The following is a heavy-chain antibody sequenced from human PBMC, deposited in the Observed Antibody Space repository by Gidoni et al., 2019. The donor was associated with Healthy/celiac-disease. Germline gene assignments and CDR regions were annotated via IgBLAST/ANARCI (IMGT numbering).Heavy chain of an antibody. CDR2: IFSNDEK. CDR1: GFSLSNARMG. Sequence: QVTLKESGPVLVKPKETLTLTCTVSGFSLSNARMGVSWIRQPPGKALEWLEHIFSNDEKSYSTSLKSRLTISKDTSNIQVVLTMTNMDPVDTATYYCARIPPSFSRYMDVWGKGTTVTVSS. D-gene: IGHD6-6*01. J-gene: IGHJ6*03. V-gene: IGHV2-26*01. CDR3: ARIPPSFSRYMDV.